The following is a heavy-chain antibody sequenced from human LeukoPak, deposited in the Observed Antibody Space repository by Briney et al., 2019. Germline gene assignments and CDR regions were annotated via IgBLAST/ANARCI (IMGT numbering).Heavy chain of an antibody. CDR2: IHSSGYT. V-gene: IGHV4-4*09. D-gene: IGHD1-26*01. Sequence: SETLSLTCTVSGGSMSSYYWSWIRQSLPPGQGLEWIAYIHSSGYTNYNPSLKSRVTISIDTSRNQFSLKVSSVTAADTAVYYCAKRQGPNSGSYDWFDPWGQGTLVTVAS. CDR1: GGSMSSYY. CDR3: AKRQGPNSGSYDWFDP. J-gene: IGHJ5*02.